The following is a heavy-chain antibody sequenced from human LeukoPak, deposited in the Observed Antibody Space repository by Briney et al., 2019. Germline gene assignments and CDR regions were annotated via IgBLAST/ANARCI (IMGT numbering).Heavy chain of an antibody. D-gene: IGHD2-15*01. CDR1: GFTLSGYE. CDR3: ARGRRDLGSQWSDAFDV. J-gene: IGHJ3*01. CDR2: ISDTGSTT. V-gene: IGHV3-48*03. Sequence: GSLRLSCAPSGFTLSGYEMNWVRQAPGKVLEWVSYISDTGSTTYHTGSVKGRFTISRDDAKNSLYLQMNSLRAEDTAVYYCARGRRDLGSQWSDAFDVWGQGTMVTVSS.